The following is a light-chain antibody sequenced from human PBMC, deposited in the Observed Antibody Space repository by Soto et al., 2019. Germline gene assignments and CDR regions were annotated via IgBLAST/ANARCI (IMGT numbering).Light chain of an antibody. Sequence: QSVLTQPASVSGCPGQSITICCTGASSDVGGYNYVSWYQQHPGKAPKLMIYDVSNRPSGVSNRFSGSKSGNTASLTISGLQAEDEADEYCSSYTSSSTLYVFGTGTKVTVL. CDR2: DVS. J-gene: IGLJ1*01. V-gene: IGLV2-14*01. CDR1: SSDVGGYNY. CDR3: SSYTSSSTLYV.